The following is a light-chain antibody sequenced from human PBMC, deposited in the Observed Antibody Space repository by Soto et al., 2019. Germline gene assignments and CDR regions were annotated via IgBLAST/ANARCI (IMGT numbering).Light chain of an antibody. CDR2: GAS. V-gene: IGKV3-20*01. J-gene: IGKJ4*01. CDR3: QQFSSYPLT. Sequence: EVVLTPSPGTLSLSPGERATLSCRASLSVSTNLAWYQQKPGQAPRTVIYGASIRATGIPDRFSGGGSGTDFTLTISRLEPEDFAVYYCQQFSSYPLTFGGGTKVDIK. CDR1: LSVSTN.